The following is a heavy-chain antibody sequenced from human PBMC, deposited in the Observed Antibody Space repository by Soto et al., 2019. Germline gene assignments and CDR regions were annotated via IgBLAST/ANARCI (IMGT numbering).Heavy chain of an antibody. CDR2: IGSGSSPK. V-gene: IGHV3-48*02. CDR1: GFSFSSYS. D-gene: IGHD3-10*01. CDR3: ARDRNYLPSGSYKDV. J-gene: IGHJ6*02. Sequence: QTGGSLRLSCAASGFSFSSYSINWVRQAPWKGLEWVSYIGSGSSPKYYADSVKGRFTISRDNAEKSLYLQMNSLRDEDTAVYYCARDRNYLPSGSYKDVWGQLTTVTVCS.